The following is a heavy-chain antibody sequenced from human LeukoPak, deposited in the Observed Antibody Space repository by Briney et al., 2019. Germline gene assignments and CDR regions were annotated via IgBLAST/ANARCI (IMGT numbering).Heavy chain of an antibody. D-gene: IGHD3-22*01. CDR2: INGGSGNT. Sequence: ASVTVSCKASGYTFTDYTMHWLRQAPGQRLDWMGWINGGSGNTKYSPEFQGRVTITRDTSASTAYMELSSLRSEDTAVYYCANPRYDSSGYYYVDWGQETLVTVSS. V-gene: IGHV1-3*01. CDR3: ANPRYDSSGYYYVD. CDR1: GYTFTDYT. J-gene: IGHJ4*02.